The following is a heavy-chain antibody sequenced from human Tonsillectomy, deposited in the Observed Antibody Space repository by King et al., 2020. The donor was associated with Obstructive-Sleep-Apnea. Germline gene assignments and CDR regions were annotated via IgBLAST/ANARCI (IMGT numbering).Heavy chain of an antibody. CDR3: AREFGYTRPYYFDY. CDR2: ISYDGTNK. D-gene: IGHD5-24*01. V-gene: IGHV3-30*04. Sequence: VQLVESGGGVVQPGRSLRLSCAASGFTFSSYAMHWVRQAPGKGLEWVAVISYDGTNKYYADSVKGRFTISRDNSKNTLYRQMNSLRAEDTAVYYCAREFGYTRPYYFDYWGQGTLVTVSS. J-gene: IGHJ4*02. CDR1: GFTFSSYA.